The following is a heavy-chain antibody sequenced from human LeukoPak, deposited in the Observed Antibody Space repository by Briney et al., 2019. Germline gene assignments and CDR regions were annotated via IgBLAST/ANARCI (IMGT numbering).Heavy chain of an antibody. D-gene: IGHD3-22*01. CDR2: INHSGST. V-gene: IGHV4-34*01. CDR3: ARGRERPGTMIVVNWFVP. Sequence: SETLSLTCAVYGGSFSGYYWSWIRQPPGKGLEWIGEINHSGSTNYKPSLKSRVTISVDTSKNQFSLKLSSVTAADTAVYYCARGRERPGTMIVVNWFVPWGQGTLVTVSS. CDR1: GGSFSGYY. J-gene: IGHJ5*02.